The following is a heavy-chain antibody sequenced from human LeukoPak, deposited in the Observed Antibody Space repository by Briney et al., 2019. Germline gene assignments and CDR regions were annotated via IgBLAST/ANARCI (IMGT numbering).Heavy chain of an antibody. CDR3: ARRFLADPSGFDY. CDR1: GYSFTDYW. V-gene: IGHV5-51*01. J-gene: IGHJ4*02. Sequence: GESPKISCKGSGYSFTDYWIGWVRQMPGKGLEWMGIIYPGDSDTRYSPSFQGQVTISADKSISTAYLQWSSLKASDTAMYYCARRFLADPSGFDYWGQGTLVTVSS. CDR2: IYPGDSDT.